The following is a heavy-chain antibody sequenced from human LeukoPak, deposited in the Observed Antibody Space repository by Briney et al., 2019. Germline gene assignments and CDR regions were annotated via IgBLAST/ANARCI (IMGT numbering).Heavy chain of an antibody. Sequence: PGGSLRLSCAASGFTFSSYEMNWVRQAPGKGLEWVSYISSSGSTIYYADSVKGRFTISRDNAKNSLYLQMNSLRAEDTALYYCARMSSTRYYDILTGYQAHYYFDYWGQGTLVTVSS. D-gene: IGHD3-9*01. V-gene: IGHV3-48*03. J-gene: IGHJ4*02. CDR2: ISSSGSTI. CDR1: GFTFSSYE. CDR3: ARMSSTRYYDILTGYQAHYYFDY.